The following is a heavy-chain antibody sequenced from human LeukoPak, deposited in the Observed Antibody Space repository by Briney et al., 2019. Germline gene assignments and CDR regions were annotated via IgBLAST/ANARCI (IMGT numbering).Heavy chain of an antibody. J-gene: IGHJ6*02. CDR2: ISWNSGSI. CDR1: GFTFDDYA. V-gene: IGHV3-9*01. CDR3: AKDRAGGDLPYYYYGMDV. D-gene: IGHD2-21*02. Sequence: GGSLRLSCAASGFTFDDYAMHWVRQAPGKGLEWVSGISWNSGSIGYADSVKGRFTISRDNAKNSLYPQMNSLRAEDTALYYCAKDRAGGDLPYYYYGMDVWGQGTTVTVSS.